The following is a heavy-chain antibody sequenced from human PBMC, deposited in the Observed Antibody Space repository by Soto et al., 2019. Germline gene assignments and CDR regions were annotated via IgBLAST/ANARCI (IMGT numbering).Heavy chain of an antibody. CDR2: IIPIFGTA. D-gene: IGHD3-16*01. V-gene: IGHV1-69*13. CDR1: GGTFSSYA. J-gene: IGHJ4*02. CDR3: AREKGLAPEIIDY. Sequence: ASVKVSCKASGGTFSSYAISWVRQSPGQGLEWTGGIIPIFGTANYAHKFQGRVTITADESTSTAYMELSSLRSEDTAVYYCAREKGLAPEIIDYWGQGTLVTVSS.